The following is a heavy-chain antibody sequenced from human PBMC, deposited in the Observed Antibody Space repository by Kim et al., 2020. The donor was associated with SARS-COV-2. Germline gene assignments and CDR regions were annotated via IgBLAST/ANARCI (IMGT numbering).Heavy chain of an antibody. J-gene: IGHJ4*02. CDR1: GFTFDDYT. D-gene: IGHD6-13*01. CDR3: AKDRYSSSWYLDY. CDR2: ISWDGGST. V-gene: IGHV3-43*01. Sequence: GWSLRLSCAASGFTFDDYTMHWVRQAPGKGLEWVSLISWDGGSTYYADSVKGRFTISRDNSKNSLYLQMNSLRTEDTALYYCAKDRYSSSWYLDYWGQGTLVTVSS.